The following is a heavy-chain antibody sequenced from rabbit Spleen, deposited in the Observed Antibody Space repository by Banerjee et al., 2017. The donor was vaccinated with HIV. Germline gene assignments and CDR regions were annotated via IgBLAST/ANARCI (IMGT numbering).Heavy chain of an antibody. V-gene: IGHV1S45*01. J-gene: IGHJ4*01. CDR1: GFSFSGNY. D-gene: IGHD6-1*01. CDR2: IYTGSSGST. CDR3: ARSHTFGPAYGINL. Sequence: QEQLEESGGGLVQPGASLTLTCTASGFSFSGNYMCWVRQAPGKGLEWIACIYTGSSGSTYYASWAKGRFTISKTSSTTVTLQMTSLTVADTATYFCARSHTFGPAYGINLWGQGTLVTVS.